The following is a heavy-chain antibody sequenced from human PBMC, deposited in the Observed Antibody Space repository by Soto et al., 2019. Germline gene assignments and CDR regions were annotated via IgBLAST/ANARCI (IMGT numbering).Heavy chain of an antibody. V-gene: IGHV3-48*03. CDR2: ISSSGSTI. CDR1: GFSFSSYE. D-gene: IGHD2-15*01. CDR3: ATSLARGGYCSGGSCYSFPDAFDI. J-gene: IGHJ3*02. Sequence: AGSLTLSCAVSGFSFSSYEMNWVRQAPGKGLEWVSYISSSGSTIYYAYSVKGRFTISRGNAKNSLYLQMNSLRAEDTAVYYCATSLARGGYCSGGSCYSFPDAFDIWGQGTMVTVSS.